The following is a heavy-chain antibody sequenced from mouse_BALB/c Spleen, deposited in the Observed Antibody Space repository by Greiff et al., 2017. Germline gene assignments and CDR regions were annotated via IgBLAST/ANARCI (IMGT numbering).Heavy chain of an antibody. CDR3: ARKLIYSYAMDY. V-gene: IGHV1-63*02. D-gene: IGHD1-1*01. Sequence: QVQLQQSGAELVRPGTSVKISCKASGYTFTNYWLGWVKQRPGHGLEWIGDIYPGGGYTNYNEKFKGKATLTADTSSSTAYMQLSSLTSEDSAVYFCARKLIYSYAMDYWGQGTSVTVSS. CDR2: IYPGGGYT. J-gene: IGHJ4*01. CDR1: GYTFTNYW.